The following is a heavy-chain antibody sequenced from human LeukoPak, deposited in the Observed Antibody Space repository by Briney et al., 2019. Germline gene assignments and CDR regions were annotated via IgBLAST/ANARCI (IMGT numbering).Heavy chain of an antibody. CDR1: GGTISSGGYY. CDR3: ARDLPPNWFDP. V-gene: IGHV4-31*03. D-gene: IGHD5/OR15-5a*01. CDR2: IYYSGST. Sequence: PSETLSLTCTVSGGTISSGGYYWSWIRQHPGKGLEWIGYIYYSGSTYYNPSLKSRVTISVDTSKNQFSLKLSSVTAADTAVYYCARDLPPNWFDPWGQGTLVTVSS. J-gene: IGHJ5*02.